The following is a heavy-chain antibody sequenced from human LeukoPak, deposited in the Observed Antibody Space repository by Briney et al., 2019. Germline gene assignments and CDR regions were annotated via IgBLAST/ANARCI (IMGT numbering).Heavy chain of an antibody. CDR1: GGPIRSYY. Sequence: SETLSLTCTVSGGPIRSYYWSWIRQPPGKGLEWIGYIYYSGSTNYNPSLKSRVTISVDTSKNQLSLKLSSVTAADTAVYYCARDELDYGDAFDIWGQGTMVTVSS. CDR3: ARDELDYGDAFDI. J-gene: IGHJ3*02. D-gene: IGHD4-17*01. V-gene: IGHV4-59*01. CDR2: IYYSGST.